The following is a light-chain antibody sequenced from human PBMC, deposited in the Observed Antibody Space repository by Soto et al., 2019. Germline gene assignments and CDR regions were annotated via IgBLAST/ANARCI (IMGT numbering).Light chain of an antibody. CDR2: DTN. Sequence: QAVVTQEPSLTVSPGGPVTLTCGFSTGAVTSGHYPYWFQQKPGQSPSTLIYDTNNKHSWTPARFSGSLLGGKAALTLSGAQPEDEADYYCLVSYSGARVFGGGTKLTVL. V-gene: IGLV7-46*01. J-gene: IGLJ2*01. CDR1: TGAVTSGHY. CDR3: LVSYSGARV.